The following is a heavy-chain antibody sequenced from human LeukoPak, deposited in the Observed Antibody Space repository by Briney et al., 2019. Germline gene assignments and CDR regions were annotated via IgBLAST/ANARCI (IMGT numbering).Heavy chain of an antibody. CDR3: ARVIAGATAVFDY. V-gene: IGHV3-7*01. Sequence: PGGSLRLSCAASGFTFSSYWMSWVRQAPGKGLEWVANIKQDGSEKYCVDSVKGRFTISRDNAKNSLYLQMNSLRAEDTAVYYCARVIAGATAVFDYWGQGTLVTVSS. CDR1: GFTFSSYW. D-gene: IGHD1-26*01. CDR2: IKQDGSEK. J-gene: IGHJ4*02.